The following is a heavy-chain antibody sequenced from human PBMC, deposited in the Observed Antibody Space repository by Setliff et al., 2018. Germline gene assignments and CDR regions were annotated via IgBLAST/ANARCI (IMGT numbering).Heavy chain of an antibody. CDR1: GFTFSSYW. D-gene: IGHD3-22*01. Sequence: PGGSLRLSCAASGFTFSSYWMSWIRQAPGKGLEWVSYISSSGSTIYYADSVKGRFTISRDNAKNSLDLQMNDLRAEDTALYYCVITSPWGWFDPWGQGTLVTVSS. V-gene: IGHV3-48*01. CDR2: ISSSGSTI. CDR3: VITSPWGWFDP. J-gene: IGHJ5*02.